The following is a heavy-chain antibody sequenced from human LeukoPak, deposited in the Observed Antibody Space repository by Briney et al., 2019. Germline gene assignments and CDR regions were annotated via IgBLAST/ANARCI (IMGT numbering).Heavy chain of an antibody. CDR2: INWNGGST. D-gene: IGHD3-3*01. CDR3: ARVYYDFWSGYFDY. Sequence: GGSLRLSCAASGFTFDDYGMSWVRQAPGKGLEWVSGINWNGGSTGYADSVKGRFTISGDNAKNSLYLQMNSLRDEDTALYYCARVYYDFWSGYFDYWGQGTLVTVSS. CDR1: GFTFDDYG. V-gene: IGHV3-20*04. J-gene: IGHJ4*02.